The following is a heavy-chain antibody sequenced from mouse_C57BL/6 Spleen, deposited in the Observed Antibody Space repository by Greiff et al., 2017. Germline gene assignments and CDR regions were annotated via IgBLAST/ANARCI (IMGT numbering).Heavy chain of an antibody. CDR1: GYTFTSYW. J-gene: IGHJ2*01. V-gene: IGHV1-64*01. CDR3: ARERGYDYEGY. CDR2: IHPNSGST. Sequence: QVQLKQPGAELVKPGASVKLSCKASGYTFTSYWMHWVKQRPGQGLEWIGMIHPNSGSTNYNEKFKSKATLTVDKSSSTAYMQLSSLTSEDSAVYYCARERGYDYEGYWGQGTTLTVSS. D-gene: IGHD2-4*01.